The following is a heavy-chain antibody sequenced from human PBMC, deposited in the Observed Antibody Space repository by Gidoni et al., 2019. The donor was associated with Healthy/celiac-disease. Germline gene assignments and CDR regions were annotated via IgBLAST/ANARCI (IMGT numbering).Heavy chain of an antibody. D-gene: IGHD2-2*01. CDR2: ISGSGGST. CDR3: AKTPKACSSTSCPDYYFDY. J-gene: IGHJ4*02. CDR1: GFNFSSYA. Sequence: EVQLLESGGGLVQPGGSLRLSCAASGFNFSSYAMSWVRQAPGKGLEWVSAISGSGGSTYYADSVKGRFTISRDNSKNTLYLQMNSLRAEDTAVYYCAKTPKACSSTSCPDYYFDYWGQGTLVTVSS. V-gene: IGHV3-23*01.